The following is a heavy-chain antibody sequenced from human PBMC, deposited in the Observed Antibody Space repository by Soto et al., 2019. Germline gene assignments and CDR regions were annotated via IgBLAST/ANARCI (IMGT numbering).Heavy chain of an antibody. J-gene: IGHJ6*03. CDR1: GYTFTSYG. D-gene: IGHD3-3*01. CDR3: ARGSPFTIFGVVGHYYYMDV. V-gene: IGHV1-18*01. CDR2: ISAYNGNT. Sequence: ASVKVSCKASGYTFTSYGISWVRQAPGQGLEWMGWISAYNGNTNYAQKLQGRVTMTTDTSTGTAYMELRSLRSDDTAVYYCARGSPFTIFGVVGHYYYMDVWGKGTTVTVSS.